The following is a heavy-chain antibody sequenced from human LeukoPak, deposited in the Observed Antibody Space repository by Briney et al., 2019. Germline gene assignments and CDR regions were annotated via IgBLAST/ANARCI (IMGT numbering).Heavy chain of an antibody. CDR3: ARSRSNYDYVWGSYRNYXXY. D-gene: IGHD3-16*02. J-gene: IGHJ4*01. CDR1: GGSFSGYY. CDR2: INHSGST. V-gene: IGHV4-34*01. Sequence: SETLSLTCAVYGGSFSGYYWSWIRQPPGKGLEWIGEINHSGSTNYNPSLKSRVTISVDTSKNQFSLKLSSVTAADTAVYYCARSRSNYDYVWGSYRNYXXYWXXXTLXTVSS.